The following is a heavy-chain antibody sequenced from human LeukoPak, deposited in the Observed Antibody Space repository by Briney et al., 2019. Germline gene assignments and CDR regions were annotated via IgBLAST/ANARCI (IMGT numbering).Heavy chain of an antibody. D-gene: IGHD2-8*01. CDR1: GGSISSRSYS. J-gene: IGHJ5*02. CDR2: KYYTGNT. Sequence: PSETLSLTCTVSGGSISSRSYSWGWIRQPPGKGLEWIGSKYYTGNTDYNPSLKSRLTMSVDTSKNQFSLKLSSVTAADTAVYFCAKGYTNGVNQEVWLDPWGQGTLVTVSS. V-gene: IGHV4-39*07. CDR3: AKGYTNGVNQEVWLDP.